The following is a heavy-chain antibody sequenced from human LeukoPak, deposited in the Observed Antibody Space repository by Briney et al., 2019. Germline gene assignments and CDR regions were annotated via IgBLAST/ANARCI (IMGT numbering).Heavy chain of an antibody. CDR1: GYTFTGYY. V-gene: IGHV1-46*01. D-gene: IGHD3-10*01. CDR2: INPSGGST. Sequence: ASVKVSCKASGYTFTGYYMHWVRQAPGQGLEWMGIINPSGGSTSYAQKFQGRVTMTRDTSTSTVYMELSSLRSEDTAVYYCAILSYYGSGSYPPAIDYWGQGTLVTVSS. CDR3: AILSYYGSGSYPPAIDY. J-gene: IGHJ4*02.